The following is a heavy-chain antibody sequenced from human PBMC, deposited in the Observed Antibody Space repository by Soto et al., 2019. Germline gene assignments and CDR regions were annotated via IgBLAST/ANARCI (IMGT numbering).Heavy chain of an antibody. CDR3: ARGEATVTPGWFDP. D-gene: IGHD4-17*01. CDR2: IYHSGST. V-gene: IGHV4-38-2*02. Sequence: SETLSLTCTVSGYSISSGYYWGWIRQTPGKGLEWIASIYHSGSTYYNPSLKSRVTISVDTSKNQFSLQLTSVTAADTAVYYCARGEATVTPGWFDPWGQGTMVTVST. J-gene: IGHJ5*02. CDR1: GYSISSGYY.